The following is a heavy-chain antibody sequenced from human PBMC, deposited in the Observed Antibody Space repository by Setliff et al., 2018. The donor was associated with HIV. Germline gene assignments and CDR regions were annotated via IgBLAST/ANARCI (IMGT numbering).Heavy chain of an antibody. Sequence: SVKVSCKASGGTFTNSAIGWVRQAPGQGLEWMGAIVPILGIANSAQKFQGRVTITTDESTNTAYMELRSLRSEDTAVYYCARIPTGGAFDIWGQGTVVTVSS. J-gene: IGHJ3*02. CDR3: ARIPTGGAFDI. CDR2: IVPILGIA. V-gene: IGHV1-69*10. D-gene: IGHD7-27*01. CDR1: GGTFTNSA.